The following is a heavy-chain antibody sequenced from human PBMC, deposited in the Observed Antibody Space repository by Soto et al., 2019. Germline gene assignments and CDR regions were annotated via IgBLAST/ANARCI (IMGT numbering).Heavy chain of an antibody. CDR3: ASLVVAAIDGPLPY. J-gene: IGHJ4*02. V-gene: IGHV1-46*03. CDR2: INPSGGST. D-gene: IGHD2-15*01. CDR1: GYPFTSYY. Sequence: ASVKVSCRASGYPFTSYYMHWVRQAPGQGLEWMGIINPSGGSTSYAQKFQGRVTMTRDTSTSTVYMELSSLRSEDTAVYYCASLVVAAIDGPLPYWGQGTLVTVSS.